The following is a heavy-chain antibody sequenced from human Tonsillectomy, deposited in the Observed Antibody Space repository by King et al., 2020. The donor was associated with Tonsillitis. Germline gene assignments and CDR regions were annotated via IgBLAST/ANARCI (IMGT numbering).Heavy chain of an antibody. CDR3: AKIGTAYGAFDI. J-gene: IGHJ3*02. V-gene: IGHV1-2*02. D-gene: IGHD3-10*01. Sequence: QLVQSGAEVKKPGASVKVSCKASGYTFTGYHMHWVRQARGQGLEWMGWISPNSGGTNYGQRFQGRVTMTRETSITTAYMELSGRRSDDTAVYYCAKIGTAYGAFDIWGQGTMVTVSS. CDR2: ISPNSGGT. CDR1: GYTFTGYH.